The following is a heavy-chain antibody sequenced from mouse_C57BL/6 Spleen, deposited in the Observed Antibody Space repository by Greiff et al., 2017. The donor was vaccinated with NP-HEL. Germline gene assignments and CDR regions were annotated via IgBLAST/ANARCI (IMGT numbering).Heavy chain of an antibody. CDR3: ARGGIYDGYYPYAMDY. CDR2: INPSNGGT. CDR1: GYTFTSYW. V-gene: IGHV1-53*01. D-gene: IGHD2-3*01. J-gene: IGHJ4*01. Sequence: VQLQQPGTELVKPGASVKLSCKASGYTFTSYWMHWVKQRPGQGLEWIGNINPSNGGTNYNEKFKSKATLTVDKSSSTAYMQLSSLTSEDSAVYYCARGGIYDGYYPYAMDYWGQGTSVTVSS.